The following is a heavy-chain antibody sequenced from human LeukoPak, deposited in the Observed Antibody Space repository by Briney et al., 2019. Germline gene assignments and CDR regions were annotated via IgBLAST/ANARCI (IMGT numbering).Heavy chain of an antibody. CDR3: ARDCDTSSSSWYRYYFDY. CDR1: GGSISTGDYY. CDR2: IYHSGST. J-gene: IGHJ4*02. V-gene: IGHV4-39*07. Sequence: SETLSLTCTVSGGSISTGDYYWSWIRQPPGKGLEWIGEIYHSGSTNYNPSLKSRVTISVDKSKNQFSLKLSSVTAADTAVYYCARDCDTSSSSWYRYYFDYWGQGTLVTVSS. D-gene: IGHD6-13*01.